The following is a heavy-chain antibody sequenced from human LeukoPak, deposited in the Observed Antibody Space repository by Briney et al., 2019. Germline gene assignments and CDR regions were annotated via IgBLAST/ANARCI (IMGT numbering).Heavy chain of an antibody. D-gene: IGHD6-19*01. V-gene: IGHV3-23*01. CDR1: GFTFSTYA. Sequence: PVRSLRLSCAASGFTFSTYAMSWVRQAPGKGLEWVSGISGSSSHTEDADSVKGRFTISRDNSKNTLFLQMNNLRVEDTALYYCTKEYDKTNRSPQWGFDSWGQGTLVTVSS. CDR3: TKEYDKTNRSPQWGFDS. CDR2: ISGSSSHT. J-gene: IGHJ4*02.